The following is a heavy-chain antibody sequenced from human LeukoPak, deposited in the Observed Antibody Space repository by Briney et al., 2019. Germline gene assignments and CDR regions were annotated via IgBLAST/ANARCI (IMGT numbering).Heavy chain of an antibody. CDR3: ARDRQPWGRDGYKTGVDY. Sequence: GASVKVSRKASGYTFTTYGISWVRQAPGQGLEWMGWISFYNGNTNYAQKLQGRVTITADESTSTAYMELSSLRSEDTAVYYCARDRQPWGRDGYKTGVDYWGQGTLVTVSS. CDR2: ISFYNGNT. V-gene: IGHV1-18*01. J-gene: IGHJ4*02. CDR1: GYTFTTYG. D-gene: IGHD5-24*01.